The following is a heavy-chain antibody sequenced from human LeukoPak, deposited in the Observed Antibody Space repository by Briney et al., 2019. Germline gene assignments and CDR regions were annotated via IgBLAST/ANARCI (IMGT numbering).Heavy chain of an antibody. CDR2: ISAYNGNA. CDR3: ARDLIVVVPAALSH. Sequence: GASVKVSCKASGYTFTSYGISWVRQAPGQGLEWMGWISAYNGNANYAQKLQGRVTMTTDTSTSTAYMELRSLRSDDTAVYYCARDLIVVVPAALSHWGQGTLVTVSS. CDR1: GYTFTSYG. V-gene: IGHV1-18*01. J-gene: IGHJ4*02. D-gene: IGHD2-2*01.